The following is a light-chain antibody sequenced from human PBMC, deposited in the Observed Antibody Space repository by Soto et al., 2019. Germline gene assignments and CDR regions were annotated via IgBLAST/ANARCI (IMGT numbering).Light chain of an antibody. V-gene: IGLV2-14*03. Sequence: ALTQPASVFGSPGQSITISCTGNSSDLGGYNYVSWYQRHPGKAPKLMIYDVSDRPSGVSNRFSGSKSGNTASLTISGLQAEDEADYFCSSYTSSSTPFVFGTGTKVTVL. CDR1: SSDLGGYNY. CDR2: DVS. J-gene: IGLJ1*01. CDR3: SSYTSSSTPFV.